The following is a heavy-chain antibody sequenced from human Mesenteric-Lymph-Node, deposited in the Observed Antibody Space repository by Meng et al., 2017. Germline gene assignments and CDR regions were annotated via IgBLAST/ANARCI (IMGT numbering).Heavy chain of an antibody. J-gene: IGHJ6*02. CDR3: ARDRIGGYYYYYYGMDV. D-gene: IGHD2-21*01. Sequence: GSLRLSCTVSGGSVSSGSYYWSWIRQPPGKGLEWIGYIYYSGSTNYNPSLKSRVTISVDTSKNQFSLKLSSVTAADTAVSYCARDRIGGYYYYYYGMDVWGQGTTVTVSS. CDR2: IYYSGST. V-gene: IGHV4-61*01. CDR1: GGSVSSGSYY.